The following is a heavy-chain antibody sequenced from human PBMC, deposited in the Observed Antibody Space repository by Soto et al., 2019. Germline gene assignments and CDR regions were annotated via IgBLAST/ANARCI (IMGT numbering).Heavy chain of an antibody. CDR1: GGSFSGYY. V-gene: IGHV4-34*01. D-gene: IGHD5-18*01. CDR3: AGGYSYGIYYYYYYGMDV. Sequence: SETLSLTCAVYGGSFSGYYWSWIRQPPGKGLEWIGGINHSGSTNYNPSLKSRVTISVDTSKNQFSLKLSSVTAADTAVYYCAGGYSYGIYYYYYYGMDVWGQGTTVTVSS. CDR2: INHSGST. J-gene: IGHJ6*02.